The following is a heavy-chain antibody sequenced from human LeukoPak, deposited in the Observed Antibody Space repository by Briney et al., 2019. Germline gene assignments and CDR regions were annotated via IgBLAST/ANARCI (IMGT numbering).Heavy chain of an antibody. CDR2: IYTSGST. J-gene: IGHJ3*02. CDR1: GGSISSYY. Sequence: SETLSLTCTVSGGSISSYYWSWIRQPAGKGLEWIGRIYTSGSTNYNPSLKSRVTMSVDTSKNQFSLKLSSVTAADTAVYYCARVSGGLPPRITMIVVSPDDAFDIWGQGTMVTVSS. V-gene: IGHV4-4*07. D-gene: IGHD3-22*01. CDR3: ARVSGGLPPRITMIVVSPDDAFDI.